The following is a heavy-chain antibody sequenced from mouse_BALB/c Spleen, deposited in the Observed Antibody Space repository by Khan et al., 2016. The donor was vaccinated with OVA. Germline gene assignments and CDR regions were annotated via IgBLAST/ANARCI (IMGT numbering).Heavy chain of an antibody. CDR1: GYTFTSYV. J-gene: IGHJ3*01. Sequence: VQLKESGPELLKPGASVKMSCKAAGYTFTSYVMHWVKQKPGQGLEWIGYIYPFNDDSKYSEKFKGKATLTSDTSSNTAYMELSSLTSEDSAVXYCATPGSTYTWFAYWGQGTLVTVSA. V-gene: IGHV1S136*01. CDR3: ATPGSTYTWFAY. CDR2: IYPFNDDS. D-gene: IGHD1-1*01.